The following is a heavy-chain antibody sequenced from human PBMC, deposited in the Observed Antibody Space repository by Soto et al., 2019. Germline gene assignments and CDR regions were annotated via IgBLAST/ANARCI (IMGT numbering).Heavy chain of an antibody. V-gene: IGHV1-24*01. CDR3: ATESVVPAAWESFFDY. CDR1: GYTLTELS. Sequence: ASVKVSCKVSGYTLTELSMHWVRQAPGKGLEWMGGFDPEDGETVYAQKFQGSVTMTEDTSTDTAYMELSSLRSEDTAVYYCATESVVPAAWESFFDYWGQGTLVTVSS. D-gene: IGHD2-2*01. CDR2: FDPEDGET. J-gene: IGHJ4*02.